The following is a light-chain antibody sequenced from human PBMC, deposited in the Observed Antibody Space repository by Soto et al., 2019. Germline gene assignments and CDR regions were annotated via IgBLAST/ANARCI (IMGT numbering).Light chain of an antibody. Sequence: DIQMTQSTSTLSASVGDRVTITCRASQSISFWLAWYQQKPGKAPKLLIYKASSLQSGVPSRFSGSGSGTEFTLTISSLHPDDFAIYYCQHYLNYPLTFGGGTKVDIK. CDR1: QSISFW. CDR3: QHYLNYPLT. CDR2: KAS. J-gene: IGKJ4*01. V-gene: IGKV1-5*03.